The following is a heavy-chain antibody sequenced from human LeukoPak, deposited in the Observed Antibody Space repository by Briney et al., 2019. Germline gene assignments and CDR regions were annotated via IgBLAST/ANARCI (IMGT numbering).Heavy chain of an antibody. Sequence: GGSLRLSCVASGFTSSSYAMSWDRQAPGKGLEWISAIRASGGSTYYADSVKGRFTISRDNSKNTLYLQMNSLRAEDTAVYYCAKDPYAILTGYRYYFDYWGQGTLVTVSS. CDR3: AKDPYAILTGYRYYFDY. CDR2: IRASGGST. D-gene: IGHD3-9*01. V-gene: IGHV3-23*01. CDR1: GFTSSSYA. J-gene: IGHJ4*02.